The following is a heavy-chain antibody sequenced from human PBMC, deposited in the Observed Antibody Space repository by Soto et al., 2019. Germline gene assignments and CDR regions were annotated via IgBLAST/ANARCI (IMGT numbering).Heavy chain of an antibody. V-gene: IGHV4-39*01. CDR3: ARHLTYCSAGSCYSDFPYYGMDV. Sequence: QLQLQESGPGLVKPSETLSLTCTVSGGSISSSSYYWGWIRQPPGKGLEWIGSIFYSGSTYYNPSLQGRVTISVDTSKNQFSLKLSSVTAADTAVYYCARHLTYCSAGSCYSDFPYYGMDVWGQGTTVTVSS. CDR1: GGSISSSSYY. CDR2: IFYSGST. D-gene: IGHD2-15*01. J-gene: IGHJ6*02.